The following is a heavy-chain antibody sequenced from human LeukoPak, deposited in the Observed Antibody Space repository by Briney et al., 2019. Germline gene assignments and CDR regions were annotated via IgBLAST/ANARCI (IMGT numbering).Heavy chain of an antibody. CDR3: ARDRLWFRWLDF. D-gene: IGHD6-19*01. CDR2: LASDGSIE. CDR1: GFIFRNYG. Sequence: GGSLRLSCAASGFIFRNYGIHWVRQAPGKGLEWVALLASDGSIERYADSVKGRFTISRDNSKDTLFLRMNSLRVEDTAVYYCARDRLWFRWLDFWGRGTLVTVSS. V-gene: IGHV3-30*03. J-gene: IGHJ4*02.